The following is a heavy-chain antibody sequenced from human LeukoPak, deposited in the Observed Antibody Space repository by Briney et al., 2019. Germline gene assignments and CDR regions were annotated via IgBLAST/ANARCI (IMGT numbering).Heavy chain of an antibody. CDR1: GFTFSSYG. V-gene: IGHV3-30*18. D-gene: IGHD1-14*01. CDR3: AKVRGPSRMGVGFDY. Sequence: GGSLRLSCAASGFTFSSYGMHWVRQAPGKGLEWVAVISYDGSNKYYADSVKGRFTISRDNSKNTLYLQMNSLRAEDTAVYYCAKVRGPSRMGVGFDYWGQGTLVTVSS. J-gene: IGHJ4*02. CDR2: ISYDGSNK.